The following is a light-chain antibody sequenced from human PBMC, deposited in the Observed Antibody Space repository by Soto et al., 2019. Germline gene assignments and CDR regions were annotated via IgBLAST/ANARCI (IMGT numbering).Light chain of an antibody. V-gene: IGKV3-20*01. J-gene: IGKJ2*01. Sequence: EIVLTQSPDTLSLSPGERATLSCRASQSVSSIYLAWYQHKPGQAPRLLVYGASSRATGIPDRFSGSGSGTDFTLTISRLEPEDFAVYFCQQYGTSPRTFGQGSKLEIK. CDR2: GAS. CDR1: QSVSSIY. CDR3: QQYGTSPRT.